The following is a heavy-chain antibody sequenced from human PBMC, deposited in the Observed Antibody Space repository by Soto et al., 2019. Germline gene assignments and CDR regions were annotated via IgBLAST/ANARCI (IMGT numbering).Heavy chain of an antibody. Sequence: PGGSLRLSCAASGFAFSDPYMSWIRQAPGKGLEWISYISSSGSTIYYADSVKGRFTISRDNAKKSLYLQMDSLTADDTAVYYCARGGASVTTPFDYWGQGIQVTVSS. J-gene: IGHJ4*02. V-gene: IGHV3-11*01. CDR2: ISSSGSTI. CDR1: GFAFSDPY. D-gene: IGHD4-17*01. CDR3: ARGGASVTTPFDY.